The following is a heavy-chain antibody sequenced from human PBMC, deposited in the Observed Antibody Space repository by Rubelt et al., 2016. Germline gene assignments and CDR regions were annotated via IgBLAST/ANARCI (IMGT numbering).Heavy chain of an antibody. D-gene: IGHD3-22*01. CDR2: INNSGST. CDR1: GGSFSGYY. V-gene: IGHV4-34*01. J-gene: IGHJ4*02. Sequence: QVQLQQWGAGLLKPSETLSLTCAVYGGSFSGYYWSWIRQPPGKGLEWIGEINNSGSTNSNPSLKSRVTRSGDTSQNQFSRKLSCVTAADTAVYYCARGKEGLGVTMMDYWGQGTLVTVSS. CDR3: ARGKEGLGVTMMDY.